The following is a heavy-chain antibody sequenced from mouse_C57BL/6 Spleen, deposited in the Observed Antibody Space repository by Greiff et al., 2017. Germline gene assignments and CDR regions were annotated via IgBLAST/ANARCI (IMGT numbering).Heavy chain of an antibody. Sequence: VQLQQSGPELVKPGASVKIPCKASGYTFTDYNMAWVKQSQGKSLEWIGDINPNNGGTIYNQQFKGKATLTVDKSSSTAYMELRSLTSEDKAFYYCARTLYYGSSHYYAMDYWGKGTSVTVSS. J-gene: IGHJ4*01. CDR2: INPNNGGT. D-gene: IGHD1-1*01. CDR3: ARTLYYGSSHYYAMDY. V-gene: IGHV1-18*01. CDR1: GYTFTDYN.